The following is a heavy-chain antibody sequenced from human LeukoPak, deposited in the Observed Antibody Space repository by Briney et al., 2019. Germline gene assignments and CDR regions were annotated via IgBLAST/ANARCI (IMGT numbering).Heavy chain of an antibody. CDR3: ARHAGLQLWAFDY. CDR1: GLSFSNSN. CDR2: INHSGST. V-gene: IGHV4-34*01. Sequence: GSLRLSCVASGLSFSNSNMNWIRQPPGKGLEWIGEINHSGSTNYNPSLKSRVTISVDTSKNQFSLKLSSVTAADTAVYYCARHAGLQLWAFDYWGQGTLVTVSS. J-gene: IGHJ4*02. D-gene: IGHD5-18*01.